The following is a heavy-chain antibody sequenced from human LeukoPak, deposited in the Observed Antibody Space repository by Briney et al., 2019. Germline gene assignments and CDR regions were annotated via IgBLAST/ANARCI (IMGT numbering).Heavy chain of an antibody. D-gene: IGHD3-10*01. CDR1: GASIRDHY. CDR3: ARDSFGVNAFSI. CDR2: MSVTGTT. J-gene: IGHJ3*02. Sequence: SDTLSLTCTVSGASIRDHYWTWIRQPAGKGLEWIGRMSVTGTTDYNSSLTSRVTMSIDTSNNQFSLKLSSVTAADTAMYYCARDSFGVNAFSIWGQGTMVTVSS. V-gene: IGHV4-4*07.